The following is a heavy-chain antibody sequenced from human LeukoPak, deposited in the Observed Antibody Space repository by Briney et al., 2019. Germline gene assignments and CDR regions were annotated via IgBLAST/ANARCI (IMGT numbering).Heavy chain of an antibody. CDR1: GGSVSSSGYY. J-gene: IGHJ6*01. CDR2: IYYSGST. V-gene: IGHV4-61*08. CDR3: ARDPYGMDV. Sequence: SETLSLTCTVSGGSVSSSGYYWSWIRQPPGKGLEWIAYIYYSGSTNYNPSLKSRVTISVDTSKNQFSLKMRSVTAADTAVYYCARDPYGMDVWGKGPRSPSPQ.